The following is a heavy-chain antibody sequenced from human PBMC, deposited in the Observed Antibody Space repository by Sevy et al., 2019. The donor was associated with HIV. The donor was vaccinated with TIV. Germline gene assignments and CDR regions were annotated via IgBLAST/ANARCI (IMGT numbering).Heavy chain of an antibody. CDR1: GYTFTSYY. Sequence: ASVKVSCKASGYTFTSYYMHWVRQAPGQGLEWVGLINPSGDSTSYAQKFQDRVTMTRDTSTSTVYMELSSLRSEDTAVYYCTSGITGTEVDYWGLGTLVTVSS. J-gene: IGHJ4*02. CDR3: TSGITGTEVDY. V-gene: IGHV1-46*01. D-gene: IGHD1-20*01. CDR2: INPSGDST.